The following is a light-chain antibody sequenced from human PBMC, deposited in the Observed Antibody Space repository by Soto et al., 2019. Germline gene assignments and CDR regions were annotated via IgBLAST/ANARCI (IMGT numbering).Light chain of an antibody. V-gene: IGKV1-12*01. CDR2: GAS. J-gene: IGKJ1*01. CDR1: QFISGW. Sequence: DIPMTQSPSSVSASVGDRVIITCRASQFISGWLAWYQQRPGKAPDLLISGASTLQSGVPSRFSGGGSGTDFTLTIISLQPEDFATYYWQQAFTFPPTFGQGTRVEVK. CDR3: QQAFTFPPT.